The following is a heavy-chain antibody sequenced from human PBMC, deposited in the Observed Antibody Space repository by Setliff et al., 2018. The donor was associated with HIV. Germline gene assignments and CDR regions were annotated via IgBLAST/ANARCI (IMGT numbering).Heavy chain of an antibody. J-gene: IGHJ6*03. V-gene: IGHV3-30*18. Sequence: GGSLRLSCVASGFSFSDHAMSWVRRAPGKGLEWVALVTSDGHTKFYGDSVKGRCTVSRDNYRNRVYLQMTSLRVDDTAVFYCAKEEGRWGSSLYHHVMDVWGKGTTVTVSS. CDR2: VTSDGHTK. CDR3: AKEEGRWGSSLYHHVMDV. D-gene: IGHD3-16*01. CDR1: GFSFSDHA.